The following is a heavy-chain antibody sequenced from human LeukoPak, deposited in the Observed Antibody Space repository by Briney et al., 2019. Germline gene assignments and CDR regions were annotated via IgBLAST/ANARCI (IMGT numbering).Heavy chain of an antibody. CDR3: ARAGSSGWSYFDY. Sequence: SETLSLTCTVSGGSISSSSYYWGWIRQPPGKGLEWIGSIYYSGSTYYNPSLKSRVTISVDTSKNQFSLKLGSVTAADTAVYYCARAGSSGWSYFDYWGQGTLVTVSS. CDR1: GGSISSSSYY. V-gene: IGHV4-39*07. CDR2: IYYSGST. D-gene: IGHD6-19*01. J-gene: IGHJ4*02.